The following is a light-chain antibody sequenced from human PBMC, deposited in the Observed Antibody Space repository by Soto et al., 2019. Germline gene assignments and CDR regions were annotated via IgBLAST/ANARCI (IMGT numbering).Light chain of an antibody. CDR1: QSVSNSY. CDR3: QQYGRSPYT. CDR2: GAS. V-gene: IGKV3-20*01. Sequence: EIVLTQSPGTLSLSPGERATLSCRASQSVSNSYLVWYQQKPGQAPRLLIYGASSRATGIPDRFSGSGSGTDFTLTISRLEPEDFAVYYCQQYGRSPYTFGQGTKLENK. J-gene: IGKJ2*01.